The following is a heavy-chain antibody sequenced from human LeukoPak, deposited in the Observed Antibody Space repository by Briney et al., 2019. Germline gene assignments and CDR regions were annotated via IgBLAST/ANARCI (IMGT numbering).Heavy chain of an antibody. V-gene: IGHV1-18*01. J-gene: IGHJ4*02. CDR2: ISPYNGNT. CDR3: AREKLPLFGLLFVPYYFDY. Sequence: ASVKVSCKASGYTFTSYGISWVRQAPGQGLEWMGWISPYNGNTNYAQKLQGRVTMTTDTSTSTAYMELRSLRSDDTAVYYCAREKLPLFGLLFVPYYFDYWGQGTLVTVSS. D-gene: IGHD2-21*02. CDR1: GYTFTSYG.